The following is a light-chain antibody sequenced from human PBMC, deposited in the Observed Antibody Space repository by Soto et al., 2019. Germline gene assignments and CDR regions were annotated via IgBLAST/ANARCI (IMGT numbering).Light chain of an antibody. J-gene: IGKJ2*01. CDR2: GSS. CDR3: QQYGSSPPYT. V-gene: IGKV3-20*01. Sequence: EVVLTQSPGTLSLSPGEIATLSCRASQIVSNTYFAWYQQKPGQAHRLLICGSSDRATGIPDRFSGSGSGSDFHLIISRLEPDDFAVSYCQQYGSSPPYTFGRGTKLEIK. CDR1: QIVSNTY.